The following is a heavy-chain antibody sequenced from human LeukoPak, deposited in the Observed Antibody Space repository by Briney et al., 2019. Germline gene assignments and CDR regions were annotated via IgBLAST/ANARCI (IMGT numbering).Heavy chain of an antibody. CDR3: ARDCSGGSCYGAFDI. V-gene: IGHV4-30-4*01. J-gene: IGHJ3*02. Sequence: SQTLSLTCTVSGGSISSGDYYWSWIRQPPGKGLEWIGYIYYSGSTYYNPSLKSRITISVDTSENRFSLKLSSVTATDTAVYYCARDCSGGSCYGAFDIWGQGTMVTVSS. CDR2: IYYSGST. D-gene: IGHD2-15*01. CDR1: GGSISSGDYY.